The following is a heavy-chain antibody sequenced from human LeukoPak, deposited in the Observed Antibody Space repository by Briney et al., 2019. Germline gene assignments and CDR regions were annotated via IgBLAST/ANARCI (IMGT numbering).Heavy chain of an antibody. CDR2: IKQDGSEK. D-gene: IGHD3-10*01. Sequence: GGSLRLSCAASGFTFSSYWMSWVRQAPGKGLEWVANIKQDGSEKYYVDSVKGRFTISRDNAKNSLYLQMNSLRAEDTAVYYCASIHNEPGYNFGSFDYWGRGKLVTVSS. V-gene: IGHV3-7*05. CDR3: ASIHNEPGYNFGSFDY. J-gene: IGHJ4*02. CDR1: GFTFSSYW.